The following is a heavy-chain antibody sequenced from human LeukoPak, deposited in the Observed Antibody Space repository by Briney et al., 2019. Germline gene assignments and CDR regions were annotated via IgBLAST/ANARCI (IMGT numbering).Heavy chain of an antibody. CDR3: ARYTRIPDY. Sequence: SETLSLTCTVSGASITGYYWTWIRQPPGKGLECVGYIYYTGDTNYNPSLKSRVTMSLDTSKSQFSLKLTSVTAADTAIYYCARYTRIPDYWGRGTLVTVSS. CDR2: IYYTGDT. CDR1: GASITGYY. J-gene: IGHJ4*02. V-gene: IGHV4-59*01. D-gene: IGHD2-15*01.